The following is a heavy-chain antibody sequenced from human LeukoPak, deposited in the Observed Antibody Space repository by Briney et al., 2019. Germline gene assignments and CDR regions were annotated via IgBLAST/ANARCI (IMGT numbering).Heavy chain of an antibody. CDR2: VKQDGTEK. Sequence: GGSLRLSCAASGFTFSDYWMSWVRQAPGKGLEWVANVKQDGTEKIYVDSVKGRFIISRDNAKNSLYLQLNSLRDDDTAVYYCARDSRRVGATGGSDYWGQGTLVTVSS. D-gene: IGHD1-26*01. V-gene: IGHV3-7*03. CDR1: GFTFSDYW. CDR3: ARDSRRVGATGGSDY. J-gene: IGHJ4*02.